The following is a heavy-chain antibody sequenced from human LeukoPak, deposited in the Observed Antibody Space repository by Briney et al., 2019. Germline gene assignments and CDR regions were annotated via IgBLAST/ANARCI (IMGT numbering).Heavy chain of an antibody. J-gene: IGHJ4*02. V-gene: IGHV3-49*03. CDR1: GFTFGDYA. Sequence: GGSLRLSCTASGFTFGDYAMSWFRQAPGKGLEWVGFIRSKAYGGTTEYAASVKGRFTISRDDSKSIAYLQMNSLKTEDTAVYYCTRGVNSVAPDFDYWGQGTLVTVSS. D-gene: IGHD5/OR15-5a*01. CDR2: IRSKAYGGTT. CDR3: TRGVNSVAPDFDY.